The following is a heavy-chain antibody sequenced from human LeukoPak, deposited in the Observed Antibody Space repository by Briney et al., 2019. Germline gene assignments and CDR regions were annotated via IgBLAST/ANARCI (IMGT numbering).Heavy chain of an antibody. V-gene: IGHV4-61*01. CDR2: IYYSGST. Sequence: SETLSLTCTVSGGSISSGSYYWSWIRQPPGKGLEWIGYIYYSGSTNYNPSLKSRVTISVDTSKNQFSLKLSSVTAADTAVYYCARGRREQWLVPVFDYWGQGTLVTVSS. D-gene: IGHD6-19*01. CDR3: ARGRREQWLVPVFDY. CDR1: GGSISSGSYY. J-gene: IGHJ4*02.